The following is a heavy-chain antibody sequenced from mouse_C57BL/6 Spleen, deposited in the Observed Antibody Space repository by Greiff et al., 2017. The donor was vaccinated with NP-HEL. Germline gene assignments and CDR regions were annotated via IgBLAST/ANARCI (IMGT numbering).Heavy chain of an antibody. D-gene: IGHD2-13*01. J-gene: IGHJ3*01. CDR1: GYAFSSSW. Sequence: VKLQESGPELVKPGASVKISCKASGYAFSSSWMNWVKQRPGKGLEWIGRIYPGDGDTNYNGKFKGKATLTADKSSSTAYMQLSSLTSEDSAVYYCARRGDYDDNGFAYWGKGTLVTVSA. CDR2: IYPGDGDT. CDR3: ARRGDYDDNGFAY. V-gene: IGHV1-82*01.